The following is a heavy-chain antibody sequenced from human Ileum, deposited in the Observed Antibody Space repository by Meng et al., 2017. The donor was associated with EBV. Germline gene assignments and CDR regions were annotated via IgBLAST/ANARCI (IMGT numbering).Heavy chain of an antibody. CDR3: ARGQKGYFDL. J-gene: IGHJ2*01. Sequence: QVQVQESGPGLVKPSQTLSLTCTVSGGSISSSNYYWSWIRQPPGKGLEWSGHIYNSGSTYYNPSLKSRITISVDTSKNQFSLKLSSVTAADTAVYYCARGQKGYFDLWGRGTPVTVSP. CDR1: GGSISSSNYY. CDR2: IYNSGST. V-gene: IGHV4-30-4*01.